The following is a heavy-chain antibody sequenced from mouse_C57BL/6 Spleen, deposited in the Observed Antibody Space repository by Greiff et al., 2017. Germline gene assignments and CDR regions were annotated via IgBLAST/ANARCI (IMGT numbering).Heavy chain of an antibody. CDR3: ARGNWDSWFAY. D-gene: IGHD4-1*01. CDR1: GYTFTDYY. V-gene: IGHV1-26*01. CDR2: INPNNGGT. Sequence: EVQLQQSGPELVKPGASVKISCKASGYTFTDYYMNWVKQSHGKSLEWIGDINPNNGGTSYNQKFKGKATLTVDKSSSTAYMELRSLTSEDSAVYYCARGNWDSWFAYWGQGTLVTVSA. J-gene: IGHJ3*01.